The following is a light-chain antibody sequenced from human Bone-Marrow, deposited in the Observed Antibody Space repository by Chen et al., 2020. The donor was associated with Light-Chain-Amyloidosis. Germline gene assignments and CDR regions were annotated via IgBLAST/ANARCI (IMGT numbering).Light chain of an antibody. CDR3: CSCAGESWV. CDR2: GVI. J-gene: IGLJ3*02. CDR1: NSDVGRYDY. V-gene: IGLV2-8*01. Sequence: QSALTQPPSASGSPGQSVTISCTGTNSDVGRYDYVSWYQQHPGKAPKFLIYGVIKRSSGVPDRFPGSESGDTASLTVSGLQAEDEAAYCCCSCAGESWVFGGGTKLTVL.